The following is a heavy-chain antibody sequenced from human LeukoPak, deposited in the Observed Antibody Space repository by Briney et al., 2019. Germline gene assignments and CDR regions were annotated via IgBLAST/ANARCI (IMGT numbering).Heavy chain of an antibody. D-gene: IGHD5-18*01. CDR2: INHSGST. V-gene: IGHV4-34*01. Sequence: SETLSLTCAVYGGSFSGYYWSWIRQPPGKGLEWIGEINHSGSTNYNPSLKSRVTISVDTSKNQFSLKLSSVTAADTAAYYCARVDTAMVDYWGQGTLVTVSS. CDR3: ARVDTAMVDY. J-gene: IGHJ4*02. CDR1: GGSFSGYY.